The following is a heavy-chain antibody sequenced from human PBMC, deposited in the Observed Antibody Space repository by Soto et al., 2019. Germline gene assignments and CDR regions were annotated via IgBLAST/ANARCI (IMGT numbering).Heavy chain of an antibody. Sequence: QVQLVESGGGVVQPGRSLRLSCGASGFKFSTYGMHWVRQAPGKGLEWVAGIAYDGNNKDYSDSVKGRFTISRDNSKNTSYLHMNSLRAEDTAVYYCAKGLVGYVFGVHDYYFGMDVWGQGTTVAVSS. CDR1: GFKFSTYG. J-gene: IGHJ6*02. CDR3: AKGLVGYVFGVHDYYFGMDV. V-gene: IGHV3-30*18. CDR2: IAYDGNNK. D-gene: IGHD1-26*01.